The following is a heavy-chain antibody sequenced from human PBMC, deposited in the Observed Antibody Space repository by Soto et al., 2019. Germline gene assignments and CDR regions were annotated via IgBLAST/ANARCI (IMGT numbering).Heavy chain of an antibody. D-gene: IGHD1-26*01. V-gene: IGHV3-7*01. CDR3: GREGIVGRAEYCQH. Sequence: GGSLRLSCAVSGFTFSSYWMSWVRQTPGQGLEWVANINQDGSEKYSVDSVKGRFTISRDNAKNSLYLQMTSLRAEDTAVSYWGREGIVGRAEYCQHWGRGCLGTV. CDR1: GFTFSSYW. J-gene: IGHJ1*01. CDR2: INQDGSEK.